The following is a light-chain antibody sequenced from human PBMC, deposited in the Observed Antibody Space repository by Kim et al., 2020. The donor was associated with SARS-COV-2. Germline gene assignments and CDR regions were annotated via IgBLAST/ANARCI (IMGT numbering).Light chain of an antibody. J-gene: IGKJ2*01. CDR1: QSVSSSY. V-gene: IGKV3-20*01. CDR2: GAS. Sequence: LLPGERATRSCRASQSVSSSYFAWYQQRPGQAPRLLIYGASSRAAGIPDRFSGSGSGTDFTLTISRLEPEDFAVYYCQQYSSSPYTFGQGTKLEI. CDR3: QQYSSSPYT.